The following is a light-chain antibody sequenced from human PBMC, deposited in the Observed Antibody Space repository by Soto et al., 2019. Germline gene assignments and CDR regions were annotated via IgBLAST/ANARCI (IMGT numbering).Light chain of an antibody. Sequence: QSALTQPASVSGSPGQSITISCTGTSSDVGSYNFVSWFQQHPGKAPKLMIYEGSKRPSGVSNRFSGSKSGNTASLTISGLQAEDEADYYCCSYAGSSTYVFGTGSKLIVL. CDR1: SSDVGSYNF. CDR2: EGS. J-gene: IGLJ1*01. CDR3: CSYAGSSTYV. V-gene: IGLV2-23*01.